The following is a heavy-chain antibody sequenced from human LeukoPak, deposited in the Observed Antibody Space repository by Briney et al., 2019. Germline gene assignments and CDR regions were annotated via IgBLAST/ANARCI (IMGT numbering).Heavy chain of an antibody. CDR1: GFTFSSYA. Sequence: GGSLRLSWAASGFTFSSYAMSWVRQAPGKGLEWVSAISGSGGTTYYADSVKGRFTISRDNSKNTLYVEMNSLRAEDTAVYYCAKSSSGYYRRFDYWGQGTLVTVTS. CDR3: AKSSSGYYRRFDY. V-gene: IGHV3-23*01. D-gene: IGHD3-22*01. CDR2: ISGSGGTT. J-gene: IGHJ4*02.